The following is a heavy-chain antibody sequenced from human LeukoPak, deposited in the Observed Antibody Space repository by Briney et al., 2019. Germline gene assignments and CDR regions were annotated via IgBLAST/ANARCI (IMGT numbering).Heavy chain of an antibody. CDR1: GFTFSSYA. CDR2: ISSSSSYI. Sequence: PGGSLRLSCAASGFTFSSYALNWVRQAPGKGLEWVSSISSSSSYIYYADSVKGRFTISRDNAKNSLYLQMNSLRAEDTAVYYCARVLGLDHDYWGQGTLVTVSS. D-gene: IGHD1-7*01. J-gene: IGHJ4*02. V-gene: IGHV3-21*01. CDR3: ARVLGLDHDY.